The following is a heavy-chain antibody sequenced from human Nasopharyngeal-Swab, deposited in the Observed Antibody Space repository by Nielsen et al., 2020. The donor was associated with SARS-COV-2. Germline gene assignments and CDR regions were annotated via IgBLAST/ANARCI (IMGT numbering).Heavy chain of an antibody. Sequence: GESLKISCAASGFTFSNYWKSWVRQAQGKGMEWVANRKQDGSKKYDVDSVKGRFTISRDNANNSLYLQMNSMRAEDTAVYYCARDRGYCSSTSCYVGSYYYYGMDVWGQGTTVTVSS. CDR2: RKQDGSKK. J-gene: IGHJ6*02. CDR3: ARDRGYCSSTSCYVGSYYYYGMDV. D-gene: IGHD2-2*01. V-gene: IGHV3-7*01. CDR1: GFTFSNYW.